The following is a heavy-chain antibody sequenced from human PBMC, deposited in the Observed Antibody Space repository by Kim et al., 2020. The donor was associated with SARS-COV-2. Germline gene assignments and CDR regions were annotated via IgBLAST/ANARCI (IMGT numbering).Heavy chain of an antibody. Sequence: YADSVKGRFTISRDNSKNTLYLQMNSLTPEDTALYYCARARGGSYYYGMDVWGQGTTVTVSS. CDR3: ARARGGSYYYGMDV. J-gene: IGHJ6*02. D-gene: IGHD1-26*01. V-gene: IGHV3-30*03.